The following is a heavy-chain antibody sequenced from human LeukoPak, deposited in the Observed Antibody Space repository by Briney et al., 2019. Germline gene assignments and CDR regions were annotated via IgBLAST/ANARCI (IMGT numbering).Heavy chain of an antibody. CDR2: MYYSGSA. D-gene: IGHD4/OR15-4a*01. CDR1: GGSISSYY. Sequence: SETLSLTCSVSGGSISSYYWSWIRQPPGKGLEWIGYMYYSGSANYNPSLKSRVTMSVDTSKNHFSLNLTSVTAADTAVYYCARGGTQLTFPVWGQGALVTVSS. V-gene: IGHV4-59*01. CDR3: ARGGTQLTFPV. J-gene: IGHJ4*02.